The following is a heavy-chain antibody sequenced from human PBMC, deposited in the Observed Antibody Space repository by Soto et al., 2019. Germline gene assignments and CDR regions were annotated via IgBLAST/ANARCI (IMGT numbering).Heavy chain of an antibody. Sequence: PGGSLRLSCAASGFTFTGYSMNWVRQAPGRGLEWVPSISSTTNYIYYADSMKGRFTISRDNAKNSLYLEMTSLRDEDTAVYYCARESEDLPSNFDYWGQGTLVTVSS. V-gene: IGHV3-21*06. CDR1: GFTFTGYS. CDR2: ISSTTNYI. CDR3: ARESEDLPSNFDY. J-gene: IGHJ4*02.